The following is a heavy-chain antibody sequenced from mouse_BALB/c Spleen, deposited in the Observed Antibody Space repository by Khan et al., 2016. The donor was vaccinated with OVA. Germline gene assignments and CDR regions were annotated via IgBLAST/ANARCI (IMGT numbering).Heavy chain of an antibody. D-gene: IGHD1-1*01. CDR2: ILPGSGYN. J-gene: IGHJ3*01. CDR3: TRGNYYGSTCWFDY. CDR1: GYTFSSYW. Sequence: QVQLKQSGAELMKPGASVKISCKASGYTFSSYWIAWVKQGPGHGLEWLGEILPGSGYNYFTEKVRGQSTFAADPSANTAYMQLSSLTSEDSAVYYCTRGNYYGSTCWFDYWGQGTLVTVSA. V-gene: IGHV1-9*01.